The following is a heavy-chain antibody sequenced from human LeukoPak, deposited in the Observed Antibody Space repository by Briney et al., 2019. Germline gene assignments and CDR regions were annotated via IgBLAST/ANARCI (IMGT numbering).Heavy chain of an antibody. D-gene: IGHD1-26*01. J-gene: IGHJ4*02. Sequence: GGSLRLSCAASGFTFSVYYMSWIRQAPGKGLEWVSYISCSGSTIYYADSVKGRFTISRDNAKNSLYLQMNSLRAEDTAVYYCASSSGSFDYWGQGTLVTVSS. CDR3: ASSSGSFDY. CDR1: GFTFSVYY. CDR2: ISCSGSTI. V-gene: IGHV3-11*01.